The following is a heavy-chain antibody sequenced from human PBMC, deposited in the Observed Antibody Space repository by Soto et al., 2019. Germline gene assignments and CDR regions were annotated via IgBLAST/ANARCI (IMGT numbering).Heavy chain of an antibody. V-gene: IGHV1-18*04. CDR2: ISAYNGHT. CDR1: GYTFTSYG. J-gene: IGHJ6*02. CDR3: ARHFPITMVRGVPPMIGMDV. D-gene: IGHD3-10*01. Sequence: ASVKVSCKASGYTFTSYGISWVRQAPGQGLEWMGWISAYNGHTNYPQKLQGRVTMTTDTSTSTAYMELRSLRSDDTAVYYCARHFPITMVRGVPPMIGMDVWGQGTTVTVSS.